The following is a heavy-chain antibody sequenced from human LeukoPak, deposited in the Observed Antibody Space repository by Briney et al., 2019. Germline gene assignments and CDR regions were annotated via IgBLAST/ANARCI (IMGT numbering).Heavy chain of an antibody. CDR2: IRYDGSNK. D-gene: IGHD3-22*01. CDR1: GFTFSSYW. CDR3: AKEYYDSSGYLFEY. V-gene: IGHV3-30*02. Sequence: GGSLRLSCAASGFTFSSYWMRWVRQAPGKGLEWVAFIRYDGSNKYYADSVKGRFTISRDNPKNTLYLQMNSLRAEDTAVYYCAKEYYDSSGYLFEYWGQGTLVTVSS. J-gene: IGHJ4*02.